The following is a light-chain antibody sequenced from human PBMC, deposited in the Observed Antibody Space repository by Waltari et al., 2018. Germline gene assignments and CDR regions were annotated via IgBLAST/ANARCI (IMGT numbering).Light chain of an antibody. J-gene: IGLJ2*01. V-gene: IGLV1-40*01. CDR3: QSYDTSLNAV. CDR2: DNN. CDR1: SSNIGAGYD. Sequence: QSVLTQPPSMSGAPGQRVTISCTGSSSNIGAGYDVHWYQRLPGAAPPVIYHDNNNRPSGVPHRFSGSKSGTSATLAITGLQAEDEADYYCQSYDTSLNAVFGGGTKLTVL.